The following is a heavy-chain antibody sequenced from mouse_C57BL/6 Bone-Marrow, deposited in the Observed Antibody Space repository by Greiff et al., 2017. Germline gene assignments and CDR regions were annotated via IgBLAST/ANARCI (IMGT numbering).Heavy chain of an antibody. Sequence: VQLQQSGAELVRPGTSVKVSCKASGYAFTNYLIEWVKQRPGQGLEWIGVINPGSGGTNYNEKFKGKATLTADKSSSTAYMQLSSLTSEDSAVYFCARRGNYYGSSPAWFAYWGQGTLVTVSA. CDR2: INPGSGGT. CDR1: GYAFTNYL. D-gene: IGHD1-1*01. CDR3: ARRGNYYGSSPAWFAY. J-gene: IGHJ3*01. V-gene: IGHV1-54*01.